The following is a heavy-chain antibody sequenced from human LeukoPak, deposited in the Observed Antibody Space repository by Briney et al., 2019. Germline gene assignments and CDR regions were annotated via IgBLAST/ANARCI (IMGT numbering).Heavy chain of an antibody. V-gene: IGHV3-7*01. J-gene: IGHJ4*02. D-gene: IGHD2-2*01. Sequence: GGSLRLSCTASGFTFSSYWMSWVRQAPGKGLEWVANIKQDGSEGYYVDSVKGRFTISRDNAKNSLYLQMSSLRAEDTAVYYCARVSGTSGWSDFFDYWGQGTLVTVSS. CDR3: ARVSGTSGWSDFFDY. CDR2: IKQDGSEG. CDR1: GFTFSSYW.